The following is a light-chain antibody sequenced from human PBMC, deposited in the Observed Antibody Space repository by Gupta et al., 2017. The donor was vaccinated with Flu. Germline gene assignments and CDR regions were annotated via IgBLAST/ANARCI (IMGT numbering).Light chain of an antibody. CDR2: SAS. Sequence: PSSVSASVGDKITITCRASQNIGSWLAWYQQKPGKAPKLLIYSASSLQSGVPSRFSGSGYGTDFTLTISILHPEDFASYYCQQANSFPLTFGGGTKVEVK. CDR3: QQANSFPLT. CDR1: QNIGSW. J-gene: IGKJ4*01. V-gene: IGKV1-12*01.